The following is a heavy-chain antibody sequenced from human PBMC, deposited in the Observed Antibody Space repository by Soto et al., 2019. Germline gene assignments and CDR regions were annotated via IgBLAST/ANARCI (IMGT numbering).Heavy chain of an antibody. J-gene: IGHJ4*02. D-gene: IGHD2-15*01. CDR1: GGSMSSYY. Sequence: LSLTCTVSGGSMSSYYWTWLRQSPGRGLEWIGYISYSGSTYYNPSLKSRVTISADTSKNQFSLRMNSMIAADTAVYYCARADPDASVGYWGQGALVTVSS. CDR3: ARADPDASVGY. V-gene: IGHV4-59*01. CDR2: ISYSGST.